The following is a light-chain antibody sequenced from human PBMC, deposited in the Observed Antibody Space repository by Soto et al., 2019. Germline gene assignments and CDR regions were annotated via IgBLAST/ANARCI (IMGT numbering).Light chain of an antibody. V-gene: IGKV3-20*01. CDR2: GAS. CDR3: QQYGSSIT. CDR1: QSVSSSY. J-gene: IGKJ5*01. Sequence: EIVLTQSPGTLSLSPGERATLSCRASQSVSSSYLAWYQQKPGQAPRLLIYGASSRATGIPDRFSGSWSGPDFTLTISRLEAEDFEVYYCQQYGSSITFGQGTRREIK.